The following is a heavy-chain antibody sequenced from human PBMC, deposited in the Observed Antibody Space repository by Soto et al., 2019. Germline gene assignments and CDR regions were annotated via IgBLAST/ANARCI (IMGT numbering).Heavy chain of an antibody. D-gene: IGHD3-10*01. V-gene: IGHV1-8*01. CDR3: ARERITMVRGVKKNYYYGMDV. CDR2: MNPNSGNT. CDR1: GYTLTELS. J-gene: IGHJ6*02. Sequence: VKVSCKVSGYTLTELSMHWVRQAPGQGLEWMGWMNPNSGNTGYAQKFQGRVTMTRNTSISTAYMELSSLRSEDTAVYYCARERITMVRGVKKNYYYGMDVWGQGTTVTVSS.